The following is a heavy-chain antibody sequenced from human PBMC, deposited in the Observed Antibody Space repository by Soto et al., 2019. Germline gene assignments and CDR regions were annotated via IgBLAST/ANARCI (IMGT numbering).Heavy chain of an antibody. CDR3: VRDGTKTLRDWFDP. V-gene: IGHV4-4*07. Sequence: SETLSLTCTVSGASISCFCWSWIRRSAGKGLEWIGRIYATGTTDYNPSLKSRVMMSVDTSKKQFSLKLRSVTAADTAVYYCVRDGTKTLRDWFDPWGQGISVTVS. D-gene: IGHD1-1*01. CDR1: GASISCFC. CDR2: IYATGTT. J-gene: IGHJ5*02.